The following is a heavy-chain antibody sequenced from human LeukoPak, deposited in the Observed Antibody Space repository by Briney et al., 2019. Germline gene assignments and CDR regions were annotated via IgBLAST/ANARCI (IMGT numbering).Heavy chain of an antibody. V-gene: IGHV3-74*01. CDR1: GFTFSSSW. J-gene: IGHJ4*02. CDR3: ARGLVPGFLDY. Sequence: GGSLRLSCTASGFTFSSSWMYWVRQAPGEGLVWVSRINSDESITTYADSVKGRFTISRDNAKNTLYLQMNSLRAEDTAVYYCARGLVPGFLDYWGQGTPVTVSS. CDR2: INSDESIT. D-gene: IGHD4-11*01.